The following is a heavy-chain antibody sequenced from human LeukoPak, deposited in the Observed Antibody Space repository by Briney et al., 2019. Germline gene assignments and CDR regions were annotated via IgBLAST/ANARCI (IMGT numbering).Heavy chain of an antibody. V-gene: IGHV3-21*01. CDR1: GFTFSSYS. J-gene: IGHJ4*02. D-gene: IGHD1-26*01. CDR2: ISSSGTYI. CDR3: AREIGGAHFDY. Sequence: GGSLRLSCAASGFTFSSYSINWVRQAPGKGLEWVSSISSSGTYIYYADSVKGRFTISRDNAKNSLFLQMNSLRAEDTAVYYYAREIGGAHFDYWGQGTLVTVSS.